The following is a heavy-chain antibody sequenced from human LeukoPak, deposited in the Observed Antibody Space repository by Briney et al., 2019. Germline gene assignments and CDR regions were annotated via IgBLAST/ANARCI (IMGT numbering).Heavy chain of an antibody. J-gene: IGHJ4*02. V-gene: IGHV4-39*01. D-gene: IGHD6-19*01. CDR3: ASQVIAVTFYFDY. Sequence: PSETLSLTCTVSGDSISSSTYYWGWIRQPPGKGLEWIGSIFYSGSTYYNPSLKSRVTMSVDTSKNQFSLKLSSVTAADTAVYYCASQVIAVTFYFDYWGQGTLVTASS. CDR2: IFYSGST. CDR1: GDSISSSTYY.